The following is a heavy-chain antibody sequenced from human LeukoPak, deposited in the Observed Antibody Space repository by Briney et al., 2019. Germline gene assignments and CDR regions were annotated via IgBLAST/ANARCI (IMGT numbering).Heavy chain of an antibody. CDR3: ARGSSLHYDFWSGYSGYYYYGMDV. Sequence: SETLSLTCTVSGGSVSSGSYYWSWIRQPPGKGLEWIVYIYYSGSTNYNPSLKSRVTISVDTSKNQFSLKLSSVTAADTAVYYCARGSSLHYDFWSGYSGYYYYGMDVWGQGTTVTVSS. CDR1: GGSVSSGSYY. J-gene: IGHJ6*02. V-gene: IGHV4-61*01. D-gene: IGHD3-3*01. CDR2: IYYSGST.